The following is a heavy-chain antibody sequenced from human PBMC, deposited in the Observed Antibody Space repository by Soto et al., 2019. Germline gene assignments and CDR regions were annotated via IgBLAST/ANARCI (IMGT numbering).Heavy chain of an antibody. CDR1: GFTFSTYA. CDR2: ISGSGGST. Sequence: EVQLLESGGGLVQPGGSLRLSCAASGFTFSTYAISWVRQAPGKGLEWVSAISGSGGSTYYADSVKGRFTISRDNSKNTLYLQMNSLRAEGTAVYYCAKDNGYSSGWKDYWGQGTLVTVSS. CDR3: AKDNGYSSGWKDY. V-gene: IGHV3-23*01. J-gene: IGHJ4*02. D-gene: IGHD6-19*01.